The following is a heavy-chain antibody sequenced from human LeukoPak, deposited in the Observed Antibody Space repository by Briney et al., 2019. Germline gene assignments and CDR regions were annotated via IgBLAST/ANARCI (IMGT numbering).Heavy chain of an antibody. V-gene: IGHV3-30-3*01. J-gene: IGHJ1*01. Sequence: PGGSLRLSCAASGFTFSSYAMHWVRQAPGKGLEWVAVISYDGSNKYYADSVKGRFTISRDNSKNTLYLQMNSLRAEDTAVYYCAGSRLSAEYFQFWGQGTLVAVSS. CDR1: GFTFSSYA. CDR3: AGSRLSAEYFQF. CDR2: ISYDGSNK.